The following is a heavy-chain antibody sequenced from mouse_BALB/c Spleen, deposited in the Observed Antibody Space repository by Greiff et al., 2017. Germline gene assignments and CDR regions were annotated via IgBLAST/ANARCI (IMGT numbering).Heavy chain of an antibody. D-gene: IGHD2-1*01. CDR1: GFNIKDTY. Sequence: EVKLMESGAELVKPGASVKLSCTASGFNIKDTYMHWVKQRPEQGLEWIGRIDPANGNTKYDPKFQGKATITADTSSNTAYLQLSSLTSEDTAVYYCAREGGNYYYAMDYWGQGTSVTVSS. J-gene: IGHJ4*01. V-gene: IGHV14-3*02. CDR3: AREGGNYYYAMDY. CDR2: IDPANGNT.